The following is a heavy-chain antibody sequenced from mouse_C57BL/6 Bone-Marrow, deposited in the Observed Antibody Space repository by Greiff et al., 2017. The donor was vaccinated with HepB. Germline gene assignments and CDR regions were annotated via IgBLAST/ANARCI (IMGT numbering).Heavy chain of an antibody. CDR3: AGDDYGRGFAY. CDR1: GFPITSGYY. V-gene: IGHV12-3*01. J-gene: IGHJ3*01. D-gene: IGHD1-1*01. CDR2: ITHSGET. Sequence: VQLVESGPGLVKPSQSLFLTCSITGFPITSGYYWIWIRQSPGKPLEWMGYITHSGETFYNPSLQSPISITRETSKNQFFLQLNSVTTEDTAMYYCAGDDYGRGFAYWGQGTLVTVSA.